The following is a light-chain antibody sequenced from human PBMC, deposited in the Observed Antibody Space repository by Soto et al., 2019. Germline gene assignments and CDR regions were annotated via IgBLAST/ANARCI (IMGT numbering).Light chain of an antibody. J-gene: IGLJ1*01. Sequence: QSALTQPASASGSPGQSITISCTGISSDVGSYKVVSWYQHHPGKAPNLMIFEGDKPPSGVSDRFSASKSGPTASLTISGHSAEEDADYYCGSYAHSDTHDVVFGTGTKVTVL. V-gene: IGLV2-23*01. CDR2: EGD. CDR3: GSYAHSDTHDVV. CDR1: SSDVGSYKV.